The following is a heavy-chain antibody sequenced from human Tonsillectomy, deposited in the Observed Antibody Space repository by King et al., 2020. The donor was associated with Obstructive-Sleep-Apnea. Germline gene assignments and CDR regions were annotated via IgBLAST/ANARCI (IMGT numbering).Heavy chain of an antibody. V-gene: IGHV4-59*08. CDR2: IYYSGST. J-gene: IGHJ2*01. D-gene: IGHD6-19*01. CDR3: ARGVRGSSGWYEYWYFDL. CDR1: GGSISSYY. Sequence: QLQESGPGLVKPSETLSLTCTVSGGSISSYYWSWIRQPPGKGLEWIGYIYYSGSTNYNPSLKSRVTISVDTSKNQFSLKLSSGTAADTDVYYCARGVRGSSGWYEYWYFDLWGRGTLVTVSS.